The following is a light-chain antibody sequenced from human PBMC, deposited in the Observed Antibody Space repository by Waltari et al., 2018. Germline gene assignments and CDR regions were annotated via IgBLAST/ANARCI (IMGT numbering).Light chain of an antibody. CDR1: QRITTW. V-gene: IGKV1-5*03. Sequence: DIQMTQSPSTLSASVGDRVTITCRASQRITTWLAWYQQKPGRAPKLLIYKASTLQSGVPPRFSGSGSGTDFTLTISRLQPEDSATYYCQQTTSFPLTFGGGTKVEIK. J-gene: IGKJ4*01. CDR2: KAS. CDR3: QQTTSFPLT.